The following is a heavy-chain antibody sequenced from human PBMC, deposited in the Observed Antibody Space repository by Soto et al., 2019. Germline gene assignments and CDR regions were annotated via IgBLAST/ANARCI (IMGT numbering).Heavy chain of an antibody. J-gene: IGHJ5*02. D-gene: IGHD3-22*01. CDR3: ARGGPYYYDSSRNWFDP. V-gene: IGHV4-34*01. Sequence: SETLSLTCAVYGGSFSGYYWSWIRQPPGKGLEWIGEINHSGSTNYNPSLKSRVTISVDTSKNQFSLKLSSVTAADTAVYYCARGGPYYYDSSRNWFDPWGQGTLVTVS. CDR1: GGSFSGYY. CDR2: INHSGST.